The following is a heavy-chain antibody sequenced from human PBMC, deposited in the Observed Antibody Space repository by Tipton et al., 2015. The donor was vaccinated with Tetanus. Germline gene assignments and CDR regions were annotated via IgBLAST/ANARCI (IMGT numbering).Heavy chain of an antibody. CDR3: ARGRERCRGTNCHRATDY. CDR1: GFTFSSYS. CDR2: ISTSSSYI. V-gene: IGHV3-21*04. Sequence: QLVQSGGGVVQPGRSLRLSCAASGFTFSSYSMNWVRQAPGKGLEWVSSISTSSSYIYYADSVKGRFTISRDNAKNSLYLQMISLRAEDTAIYYCARGRERCRGTNCHRATDYWGQGTLVTVSS. J-gene: IGHJ4*02. D-gene: IGHD2-2*01.